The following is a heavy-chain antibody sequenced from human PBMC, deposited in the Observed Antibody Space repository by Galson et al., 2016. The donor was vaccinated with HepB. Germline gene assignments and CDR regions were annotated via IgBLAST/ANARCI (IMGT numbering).Heavy chain of an antibody. CDR1: GFSFSSHD. Sequence: SLRLSCAVSGFSFSSHDMSWVRQAPGKGLEWVSYISGRGGTTYYADSVKGRFTISRDNSKNTLYLQLNNLSDEDTAVYYCASRYGDSWRPFAFDYWGQGTLVTVSS. CDR2: ISGRGGTT. D-gene: IGHD5-24*01. V-gene: IGHV3-23*01. J-gene: IGHJ4*02. CDR3: ASRYGDSWRPFAFDY.